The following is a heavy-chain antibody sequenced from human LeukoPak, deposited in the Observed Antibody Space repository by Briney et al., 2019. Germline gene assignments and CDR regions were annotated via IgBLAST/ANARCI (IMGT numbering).Heavy chain of an antibody. V-gene: IGHV3-23*01. CDR3: AKEARGAGTRKYYFDY. J-gene: IGHJ4*02. Sequence: GGSLRLSCAACGFTFSSYDKSRLPPAPGKGLEGVIDFSGSSAFTSYADSVKGRLTLSRDNSKNSVYLQMKSRRCVDTGVYYCAKEARGAGTRKYYFDYWGQGSPVTVSS. CDR2: FSGSSAFT. CDR1: GFTFSSYD. D-gene: IGHD6-19*01.